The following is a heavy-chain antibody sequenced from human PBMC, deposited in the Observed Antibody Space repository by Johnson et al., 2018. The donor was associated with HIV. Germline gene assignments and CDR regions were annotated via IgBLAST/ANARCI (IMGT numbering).Heavy chain of an antibody. Sequence: QVQLVESGGGVVQPGRSLRLSCAASGFTFSTYGMHWVRQAPGKGLEWVAVMWYDGSNKYYGDSVKGRFTISRDNFKNTLYLQMNSLSAEDTAVYYCALYPPDAFDIWGQGTMVTVSS. D-gene: IGHD5/OR15-5a*01. CDR1: GFTFSTYG. CDR3: ALYPPDAFDI. V-gene: IGHV3-33*01. J-gene: IGHJ3*02. CDR2: MWYDGSNK.